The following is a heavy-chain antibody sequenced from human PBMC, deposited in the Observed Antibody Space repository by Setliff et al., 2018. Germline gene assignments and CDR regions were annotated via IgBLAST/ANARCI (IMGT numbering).Heavy chain of an antibody. CDR3: TRSRGTTVYDY. CDR2: IDPRGSPV. Sequence: LSLTCTVSGGSISSHYWSWIRQTPRKGLEWISHIDPRGSPVDYVDSVKGRFTISRDNTKNLVYLQMDSLRADDTAVYYCTRSRGTTVYDYWGQGTLVTVSS. D-gene: IGHD1-7*01. V-gene: IGHV3-11*01. J-gene: IGHJ4*02. CDR1: GGSISSHY.